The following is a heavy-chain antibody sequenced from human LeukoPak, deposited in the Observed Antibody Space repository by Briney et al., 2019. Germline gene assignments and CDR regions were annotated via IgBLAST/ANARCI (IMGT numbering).Heavy chain of an antibody. CDR1: GYTLTELS. J-gene: IGHJ6*02. CDR3: ARDGYDFWSGQDGYGMDV. V-gene: IGHV1-24*01. Sequence: ASVKVSCKVSGYTLTELSMHWVRQAPGKGLEWMGGFDPEDGETIYAQKFQGRVTMTEDTSTDTAYMELSSLRSEDTAVYYCARDGYDFWSGQDGYGMDVWGQGTTVTVSS. D-gene: IGHD3-3*01. CDR2: FDPEDGET.